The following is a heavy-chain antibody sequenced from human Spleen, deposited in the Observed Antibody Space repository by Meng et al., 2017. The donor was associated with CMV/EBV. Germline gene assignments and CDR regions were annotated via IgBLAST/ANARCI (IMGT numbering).Heavy chain of an antibody. CDR1: GYTFTSYG. Sequence: ASVKVSCKASGYTFTSYGISWVRQAPGQGLEWMGWISAYNGNTNYAQKLQGRVTMTTETSTSTAYMELRSLRSDDTAVYYCARTEGLGATSSPWFDPWGQGTLVTVSS. CDR2: ISAYNGNT. V-gene: IGHV1-18*01. J-gene: IGHJ5*02. CDR3: ARTEGLGATSSPWFDP. D-gene: IGHD1-26*01.